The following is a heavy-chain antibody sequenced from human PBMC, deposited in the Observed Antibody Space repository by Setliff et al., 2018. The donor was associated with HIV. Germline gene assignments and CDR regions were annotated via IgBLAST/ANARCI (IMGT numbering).Heavy chain of an antibody. CDR1: GYSFTGYN. CDR3: ARDVSGFDLLSSYMDV. J-gene: IGHJ6*03. D-gene: IGHD3-9*01. Sequence: ASVKVSCKASGYSFTGYNLYWVRQAPGQGLEWMGWINPDSGGTKYARKFEDSVTMSRDTSINTGFMELNSLRSDATAVDYCARDVSGFDLLSSYMDVRGKGTTGTVS. V-gene: IGHV1-2*02. CDR2: INPDSGGT.